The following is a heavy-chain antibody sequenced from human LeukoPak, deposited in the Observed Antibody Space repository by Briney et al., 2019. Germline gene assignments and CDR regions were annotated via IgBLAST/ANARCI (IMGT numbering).Heavy chain of an antibody. Sequence: PGRSLRPSCAASGFTFSSYGMHWVRQAPGKGLEWVAVIWYDGSNKYYADSVKGRFTISRDNSKNTLYLQMNSPRAEDTAVYYCARARYYDSSGYYLAHWGQGTLVTVSS. CDR2: IWYDGSNK. V-gene: IGHV3-33*01. D-gene: IGHD3-22*01. J-gene: IGHJ4*02. CDR3: ARARYYDSSGYYLAH. CDR1: GFTFSSYG.